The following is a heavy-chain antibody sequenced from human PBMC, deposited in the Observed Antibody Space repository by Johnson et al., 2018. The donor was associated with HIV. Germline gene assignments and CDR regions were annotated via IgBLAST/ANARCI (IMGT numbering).Heavy chain of an antibody. V-gene: IGHV3-30-3*01. CDR2: ISYDGSNK. Sequence: QVQLVESGGGVVQPGRSLRLSCAASGFTFSSFAMHWVSQAPGKGLEWVAVISYDGSNKYYADSVKGRFTISRDNSKNTLYLQMNSLGAEDTAVYCCVREYYGSGSDAFDIWGQGTMVTVSS. CDR1: GFTFSSFA. D-gene: IGHD3-10*01. J-gene: IGHJ3*02. CDR3: VREYYGSGSDAFDI.